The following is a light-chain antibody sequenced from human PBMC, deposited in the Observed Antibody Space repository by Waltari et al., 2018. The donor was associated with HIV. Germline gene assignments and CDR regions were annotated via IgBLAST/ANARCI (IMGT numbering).Light chain of an antibody. Sequence: PGERATLSCRASQSLSGTYLAWYQHKPGQAPRLLIHAVSSRATGIPDRFTGSGSGTDFTLTISRLEPEDLAVYYCQQYGSSPRTFGQGTKLEIK. CDR1: QSLSGTY. CDR2: AVS. CDR3: QQYGSSPRT. V-gene: IGKV3-20*01. J-gene: IGKJ2*01.